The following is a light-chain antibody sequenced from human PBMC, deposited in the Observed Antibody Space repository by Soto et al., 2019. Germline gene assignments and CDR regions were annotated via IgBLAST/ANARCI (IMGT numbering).Light chain of an antibody. V-gene: IGKV3-20*01. Sequence: IVFTQSPGTLSLSPGERATLSCRASQDVGDYLAWYQQKPGQAPRLVIYDASNRATGIPARFRGSGSGTDFTLTISSLEPEDFAVYYCQQYGSSLTFGPGTKVDIK. J-gene: IGKJ3*01. CDR2: DAS. CDR3: QQYGSSLT. CDR1: QDVGDY.